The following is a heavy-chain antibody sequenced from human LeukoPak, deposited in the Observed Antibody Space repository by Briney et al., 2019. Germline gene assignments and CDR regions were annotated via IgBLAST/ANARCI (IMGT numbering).Heavy chain of an antibody. Sequence: ASVKVSCKASGYTFTCYYMHWVRQAPGQGLEWMGWINPNSGGTNYAQKFQGRVTMTRDTSISTAYMELSRLRSDDTAAYYCARAPNDFWSGYSSWSFDYWGQGTLVTASS. J-gene: IGHJ4*02. CDR3: ARAPNDFWSGYSSWSFDY. CDR1: GYTFTCYY. D-gene: IGHD3-3*01. V-gene: IGHV1-2*02. CDR2: INPNSGGT.